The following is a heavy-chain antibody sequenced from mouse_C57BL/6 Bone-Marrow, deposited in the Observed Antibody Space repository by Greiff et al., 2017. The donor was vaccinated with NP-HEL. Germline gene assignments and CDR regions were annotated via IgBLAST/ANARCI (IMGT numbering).Heavy chain of an antibody. CDR3: TRDYSNFHWYFDV. Sequence: EVKVVESGAGLVKPGGSLKLSCAASGFTFRSYAMSWVRQTPEKRLEWVAYISSGGDYIYYADPVKGRFTISRDNARNTLYLQMSSLKSEDTAMYYCTRDYSNFHWYFDVWGTGTTVTASS. J-gene: IGHJ1*03. D-gene: IGHD2-5*01. V-gene: IGHV5-9-1*02. CDR2: ISSGGDYI. CDR1: GFTFRSYA.